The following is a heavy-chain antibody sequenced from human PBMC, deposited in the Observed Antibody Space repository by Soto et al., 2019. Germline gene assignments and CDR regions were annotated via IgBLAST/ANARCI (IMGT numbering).Heavy chain of an antibody. D-gene: IGHD5-12*01. V-gene: IGHV3-30-3*01. CDR3: ARAGGGYDLGYFDY. CDR2: ISYDGSNK. CDR1: GFTFSSYA. J-gene: IGHJ4*02. Sequence: QVQLVESGGGVVQPGRSLRLSCAASGFTFSSYAMHWVRQAPGKGLEWVAVISYDGSNKYYADSVKGRFTISRDNSKNTLYLQMNSLRAEDTAVYYCARAGGGYDLGYFDYWGQGTPVTVSS.